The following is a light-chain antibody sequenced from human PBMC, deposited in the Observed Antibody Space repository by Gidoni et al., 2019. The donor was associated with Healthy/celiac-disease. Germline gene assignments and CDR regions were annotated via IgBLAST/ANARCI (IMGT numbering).Light chain of an antibody. V-gene: IGLV3-21*04. Sequence: SHGLTQPPSVPVAPGKTGRITCGGNNIGSKSVHWYQQKPGQAPVLVIYYDSDRPSGIPERFSGSNSGNTATLTISRVEAGDEADYYCQVWDSSSDHRVFGGGTKLTVL. CDR1: NIGSKS. J-gene: IGLJ3*02. CDR3: QVWDSSSDHRV. CDR2: YDS.